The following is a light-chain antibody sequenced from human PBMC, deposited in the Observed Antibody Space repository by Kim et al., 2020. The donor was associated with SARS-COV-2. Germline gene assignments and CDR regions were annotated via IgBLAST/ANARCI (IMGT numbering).Light chain of an antibody. CDR2: DAS. CDR3: QQYNNYPPT. J-gene: IGKJ1*01. CDR1: QSISSW. Sequence: ASVGDRVTITCRASQSISSWLAWYQQKPGKAPKLLIYDASSLESGVPSRFSGSGSETEFTLTISSLQPDDFATYYCQQYNNYPPTFGQGTKVDIK. V-gene: IGKV1-5*01.